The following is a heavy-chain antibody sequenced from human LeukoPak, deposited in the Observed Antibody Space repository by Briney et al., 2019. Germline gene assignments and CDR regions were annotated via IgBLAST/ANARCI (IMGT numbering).Heavy chain of an antibody. CDR3: ARGSDSSGYYLYYFDY. CDR1: GGSFSGYY. D-gene: IGHD3-22*01. CDR2: INHSGST. V-gene: IGHV4-34*01. Sequence: SETLSLTCAVYGGSFSGYYWSWIRQPPGKGLEWIGEINHSGSTNYNPPLKSRVTISVDTSKNQFSLKLSSVTAADTAVYYCARGSDSSGYYLYYFDYWGQGTLVTVSS. J-gene: IGHJ4*02.